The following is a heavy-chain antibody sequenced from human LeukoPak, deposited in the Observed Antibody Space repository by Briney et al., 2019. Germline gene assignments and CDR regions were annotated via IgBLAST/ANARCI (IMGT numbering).Heavy chain of an antibody. CDR2: ISGSGGST. Sequence: PGASLRLSCAASGFTFSSYAMSWVRQAPGKGLEWVSAISGSGGSTYYADSVKGRFTISRDNSKNTLYLQMNSLRAEDTAVYYCARSRDGYNYLDYWGQGTLVTVSS. V-gene: IGHV3-23*01. D-gene: IGHD5-24*01. CDR1: GFTFSSYA. CDR3: ARSRDGYNYLDY. J-gene: IGHJ4*02.